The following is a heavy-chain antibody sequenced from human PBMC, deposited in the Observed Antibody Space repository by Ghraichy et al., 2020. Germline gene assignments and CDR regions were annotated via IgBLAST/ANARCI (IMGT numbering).Heavy chain of an antibody. V-gene: IGHV3-33*01. Sequence: SLRLSCAASGFTFNYYGMHWVRQAPGKGLEWVAFIWYDGRSTYYADSVKGRFAISRDNSRNTLYLQMDSLRAEDTAVYYCARDLEVAAIRGYRGMDVWGQGTTVTVSS. CDR2: IWYDGRST. J-gene: IGHJ6*02. CDR3: ARDLEVAAIRGYRGMDV. D-gene: IGHD2-2*02. CDR1: GFTFNYYG.